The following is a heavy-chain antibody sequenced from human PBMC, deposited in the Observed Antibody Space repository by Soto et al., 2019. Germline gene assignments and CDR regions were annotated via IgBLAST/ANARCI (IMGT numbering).Heavy chain of an antibody. CDR2: IYYSGST. V-gene: IGHV4-61*01. J-gene: IGHJ4*02. CDR1: GGSVSSGSYY. CDR3: ARASYSSSSAFDY. D-gene: IGHD6-6*01. Sequence: SETLSLTCTVSGGSVSSGSYYWSWIRQPPGKGLEWIGYIYYSGSTNYNPSLKSRVTISVDTSKNQFSLKLSSVTAADTAVYCCARASYSSSSAFDYWGQGTLVTVSS.